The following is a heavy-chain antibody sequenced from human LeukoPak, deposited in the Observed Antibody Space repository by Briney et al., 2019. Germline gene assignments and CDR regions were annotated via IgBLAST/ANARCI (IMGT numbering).Heavy chain of an antibody. J-gene: IGHJ3*02. D-gene: IGHD1-26*01. V-gene: IGHV1-8*01. CDR1: GYTFTSYD. Sequence: ASVRVSCKASGYTFTSYDINWVRQATGQGLEWMGWMNPNSGNTGYAQKFQGRVTMTRNTSISTAYMELSSLRSEDTAVYYCARGSLGATPFDIWGQGTMVTVSS. CDR3: ARGSLGATPFDI. CDR2: MNPNSGNT.